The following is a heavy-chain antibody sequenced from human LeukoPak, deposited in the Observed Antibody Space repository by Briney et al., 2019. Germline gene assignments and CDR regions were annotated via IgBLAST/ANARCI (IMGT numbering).Heavy chain of an antibody. CDR1: GFTFSSYG. Sequence: GGSLRLSCAASGFTFSSYGIHWVRQAPGKGLDWVAFIRYDGSDQYYTDSVKGRFTISRDNSKNTLYLQMNRLRAEDTAIYYCAKDNSNWSFDYWGQGTLVTVSS. D-gene: IGHD6-13*01. J-gene: IGHJ4*02. CDR3: AKDNSNWSFDY. CDR2: IRYDGSDQ. V-gene: IGHV3-30*02.